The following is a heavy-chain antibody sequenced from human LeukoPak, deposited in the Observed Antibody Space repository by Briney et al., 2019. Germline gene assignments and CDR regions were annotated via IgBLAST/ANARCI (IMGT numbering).Heavy chain of an antibody. Sequence: SETLSLTCTVSGGPISDYYWSWVRQPPGKGLEWIGYSYYTGVTNYNPSLKSRVSISVDTSKKQFSLNLTSVTTADTAVYYCARGLAEDYSVLTGYYTVYYYMDVWGKGTTVTVSS. CDR2: SYYTGVT. CDR1: GGPISDYY. J-gene: IGHJ6*03. D-gene: IGHD3-9*01. V-gene: IGHV4-59*01. CDR3: ARGLAEDYSVLTGYYTVYYYMDV.